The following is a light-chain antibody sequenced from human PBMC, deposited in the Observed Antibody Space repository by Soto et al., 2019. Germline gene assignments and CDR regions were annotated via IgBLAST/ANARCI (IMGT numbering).Light chain of an antibody. J-gene: IGKJ4*01. CDR1: QSVSSK. CDR3: QQRNSWPLT. CDR2: DAS. Sequence: DIVLTQSPGTLSLSPGERATLSCRASQSVSSKLVWYQQKPGQAPRFLIYDASTRATGIPARFRGSGSGTEFTLTIDSLQSEDFAVYYCQQRNSWPLTFGGGTK. V-gene: IGKV3-15*01.